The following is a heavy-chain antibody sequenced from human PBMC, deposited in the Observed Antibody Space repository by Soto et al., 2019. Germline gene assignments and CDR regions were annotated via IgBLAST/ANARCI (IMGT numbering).Heavy chain of an antibody. CDR1: GFSLSTSGVG. V-gene: IGHV2-5*02. Sequence: QITLKESGPTLVKPTQPLTLTCTFSGFSLSTSGVGVGWIRQPPGKALEWLALIYWDDDKRYSPSLKSRLTITKDTSKNQVVLTMTNMDPVDTATYYCARPYYDILTGHFPDAFDIWGQGTMVTVSS. D-gene: IGHD3-9*01. CDR2: IYWDDDK. CDR3: ARPYYDILTGHFPDAFDI. J-gene: IGHJ3*02.